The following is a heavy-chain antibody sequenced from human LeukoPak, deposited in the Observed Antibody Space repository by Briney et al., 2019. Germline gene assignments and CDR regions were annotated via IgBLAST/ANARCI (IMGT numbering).Heavy chain of an antibody. J-gene: IGHJ6*02. CDR3: ARVSAAGTFVPSGMDV. V-gene: IGHV3-30-3*01. CDR2: ISYDGSNK. CDR1: GFTFSNYA. D-gene: IGHD6-13*01. Sequence: GGSLRLSCAASGFTFSNYAMHWVRQAPGKGLEWVAVISYDGSNKYYADSVKGRFTISRDNSKNTLYLQMNSLRAEDTAVYYCARVSAAGTFVPSGMDVWGQGTTVTVSS.